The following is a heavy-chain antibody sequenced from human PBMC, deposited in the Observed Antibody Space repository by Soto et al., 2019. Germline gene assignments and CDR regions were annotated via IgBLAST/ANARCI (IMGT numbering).Heavy chain of an antibody. J-gene: IGHJ6*03. Sequence: GGSLRLSCAASGFTFDDYAMHWVRQAPGKGLEWVSGISWNSGSIGYADSVKGRFTISRDNAKNSLYLQMNSLRAEDTALYYCAKDTTEYQLLYRMDVWGKGTTVTVSS. CDR1: GFTFDDYA. V-gene: IGHV3-9*01. CDR2: ISWNSGSI. D-gene: IGHD2-2*02. CDR3: AKDTTEYQLLYRMDV.